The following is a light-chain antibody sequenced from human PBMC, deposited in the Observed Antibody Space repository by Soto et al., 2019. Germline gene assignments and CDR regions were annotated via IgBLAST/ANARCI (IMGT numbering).Light chain of an antibody. CDR3: QQYNNWPQT. V-gene: IGKV3-15*01. CDR2: GAS. CDR1: QSFSSRY. J-gene: IGKJ1*01. Sequence: EVVLTQSPGTLSLSQGERATLSCRASQSFSSRYLAWYQQKPGQAPRLLIYGASTRATGIPARFSGSGSGTEFTLTISSLQSEDFAVYYCQQYNNWPQTFGQGTKVDI.